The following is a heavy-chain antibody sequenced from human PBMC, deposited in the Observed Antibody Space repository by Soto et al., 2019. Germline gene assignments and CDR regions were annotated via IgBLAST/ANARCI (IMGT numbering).Heavy chain of an antibody. V-gene: IGHV1-18*01. J-gene: IGHJ6*02. CDR3: ARRGHSSSSGGIYYYYGMDV. CDR1: GYTFTSYG. CDR2: ISAYNGNT. D-gene: IGHD6-6*01. Sequence: QVQLVQSGAEVKKPGASVKVSCKASGYTFTSYGISWVRQAPGQGLEWMGWISAYNGNTNYAQKLQGRVTMTTDTSTSTAYMGLRSLRSDDTAVYYCARRGHSSSSGGIYYYYGMDVWGQGTTVTVSS.